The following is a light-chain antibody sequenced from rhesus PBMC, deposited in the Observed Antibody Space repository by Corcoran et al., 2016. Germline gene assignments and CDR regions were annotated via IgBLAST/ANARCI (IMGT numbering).Light chain of an antibody. V-gene: IGKV3S9*01. Sequence: EIVMTQSPATLSLSPGERATFSCRASQSVSSHVAWYQQKPDQTPRLLIYGASSRATGTPDRFRGSGSGTDFTLIISSLESEDVGLYFCHQYNRLHSFGQGTKVEIK. CDR3: HQYNRLHS. CDR2: GAS. J-gene: IGKJ2*01. CDR1: QSVSSH.